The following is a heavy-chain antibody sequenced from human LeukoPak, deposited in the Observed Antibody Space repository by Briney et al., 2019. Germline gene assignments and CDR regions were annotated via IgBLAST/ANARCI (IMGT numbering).Heavy chain of an antibody. CDR1: EFTFSSYW. CDR2: IKYDGSEK. J-gene: IGHJ4*02. CDR3: ARGSSGPYVLFFDS. D-gene: IGHD6-19*01. V-gene: IGHV3-7*04. Sequence: AGSLRLSCAASEFTFSSYWMSWVRQAPGKGLEWVANIKYDGSEKFYVDSVKGRFTISRDNAKNSLYLEMNSLRAEDTAVYYCARGSSGPYVLFFDSWGQGTLVTVSS.